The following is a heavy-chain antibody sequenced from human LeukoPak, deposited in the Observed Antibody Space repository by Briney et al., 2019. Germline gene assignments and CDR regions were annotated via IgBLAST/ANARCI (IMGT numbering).Heavy chain of an antibody. CDR1: GGSFSGYY. Sequence: PSETLSLTCAVYGGSFSGYYWSWIRQPPGKGMEWIGYIYYSGSTYYNPSLKSRVTISVDTSKNQFSLKLSSVTAADTAVYYCAREPMVRGVTRGGHPFDYWGQGTLVTVSS. CDR2: IYYSGST. V-gene: IGHV4-30-4*01. CDR3: AREPMVRGVTRGGHPFDY. D-gene: IGHD3-10*01. J-gene: IGHJ4*02.